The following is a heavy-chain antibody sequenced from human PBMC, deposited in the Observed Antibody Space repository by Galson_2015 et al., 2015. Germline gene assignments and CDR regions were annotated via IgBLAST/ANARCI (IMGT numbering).Heavy chain of an antibody. D-gene: IGHD5-24*01. V-gene: IGHV3-33*01. CDR2: IWYDGSNK. CDR3: ARDQEMATIRGYFDY. J-gene: IGHJ4*02. Sequence: LRLPCAASGFTFSSYGMHWVRQAPGKGLEWVAVIWYDGSNKYYADSVKGRFTISRDNSKNTLYLQMNSLRAEDTAVYYCARDQEMATIRGYFDYWGQGTLVTVSS. CDR1: GFTFSSYG.